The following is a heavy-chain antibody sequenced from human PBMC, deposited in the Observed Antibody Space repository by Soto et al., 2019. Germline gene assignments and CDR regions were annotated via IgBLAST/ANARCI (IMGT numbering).Heavy chain of an antibody. D-gene: IGHD5-18*01. J-gene: IGHJ6*03. CDR2: IYYSGRT. V-gene: IGHV4-59*01. CDR3: ARVGSDTAMVTYYYYYMDV. CDR1: GGSISSYY. Sequence: QVQLQESGPGLVKPSETLSLTCTVSGGSISSYYWSWIRQPPGKGLEWIGYIYYSGRTNYNPSLKLRVTISVDTSKNQFSLKLSSVTAADTAMYYCARVGSDTAMVTYYYYYMDVWGKGTTVTVSS.